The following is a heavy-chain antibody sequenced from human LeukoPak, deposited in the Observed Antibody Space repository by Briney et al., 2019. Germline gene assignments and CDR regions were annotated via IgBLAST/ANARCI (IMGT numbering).Heavy chain of an antibody. CDR3: ARDLPNYESSGYYAY. D-gene: IGHD3-22*01. CDR1: GFTVSSNY. V-gene: IGHV3-53*01. J-gene: IGHJ4*02. Sequence: GGSLRLSCAASGFTVSSNYMSWVRQAPGKGLEWVSVIYSGGSTYYADSVKGRFTISRDNSKNTLYLQMNSLRAEDTAVYYCARDLPNYESSGYYAYWGQGTLVTVSS. CDR2: IYSGGST.